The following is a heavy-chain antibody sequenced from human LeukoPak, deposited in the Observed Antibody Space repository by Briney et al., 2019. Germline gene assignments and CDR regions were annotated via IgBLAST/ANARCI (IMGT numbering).Heavy chain of an antibody. CDR2: IDPSDSYT. Sequence: GESLKISCKGSGYSFTSYWISWVRQMPGKGLEWMGRIDPSDSYTNYSPSFQGHVTISADKSISTAYLQWSSLKASDTAMYYCARHDSSSLPPYYGMDVWGQGTTVTVSS. CDR1: GYSFTSYW. J-gene: IGHJ6*02. V-gene: IGHV5-10-1*01. CDR3: ARHDSSSLPPYYGMDV. D-gene: IGHD6-6*01.